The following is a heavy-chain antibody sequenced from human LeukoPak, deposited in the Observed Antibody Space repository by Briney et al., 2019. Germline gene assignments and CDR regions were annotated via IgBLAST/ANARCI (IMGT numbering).Heavy chain of an antibody. Sequence: GGSLRLSCAASGFTFSNYGMHWVRQAPGKGLEWVAVISYIGNNKYHADSVKGRFTVSRDNSKNTLYLQMNSLRAEDTAVYYCAKDGDIAAAGYYFDYWGQGTLVTVSS. CDR2: ISYIGNNK. V-gene: IGHV3-30*18. J-gene: IGHJ4*02. CDR3: AKDGDIAAAGYYFDY. D-gene: IGHD6-13*01. CDR1: GFTFSNYG.